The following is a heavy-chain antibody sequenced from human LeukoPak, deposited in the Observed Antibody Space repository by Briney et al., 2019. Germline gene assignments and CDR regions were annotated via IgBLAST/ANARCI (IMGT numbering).Heavy chain of an antibody. D-gene: IGHD5-18*01. CDR2: ISSNSRNT. V-gene: IGHV3-21*01. J-gene: IGHJ5*02. CDR1: GFTFISSD. Sequence: GGSLRLSCAASGFTFISSDMNWVRQAPGKGLEWVASISSNSRNTHYADSLKGRFTISRDNAKNSLYLQMNSLRAEDTAVYYCARGPRGYSYGYGNWFDPWGQGTLVTVSS. CDR3: ARGPRGYSYGYGNWFDP.